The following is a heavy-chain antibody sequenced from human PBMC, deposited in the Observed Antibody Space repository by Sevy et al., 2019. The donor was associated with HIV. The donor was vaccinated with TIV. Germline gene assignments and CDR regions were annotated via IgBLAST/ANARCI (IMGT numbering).Heavy chain of an antibody. J-gene: IGHJ4*02. D-gene: IGHD3-10*01. CDR2: ISSSSSYI. CDR3: ARATRVVRGAVDY. Sequence: GGSLRLSCAASGFTFSSYSMNWVRQAPGKGLEWVSSISSSSSYIYYADSVKGRFTISRDNAKNSLYLQMNSLRAEDTAVYYCARATRVVRGAVDYWGQGTLVTVSS. V-gene: IGHV3-21*01. CDR1: GFTFSSYS.